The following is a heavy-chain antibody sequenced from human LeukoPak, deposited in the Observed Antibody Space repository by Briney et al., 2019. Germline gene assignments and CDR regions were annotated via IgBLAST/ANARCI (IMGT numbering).Heavy chain of an antibody. CDR1: GYTFTSYG. J-gene: IGHJ6*02. D-gene: IGHD6-13*01. V-gene: IGHV1-18*01. Sequence: ASVKVSCKASGYTFTSYGISWVRQAPGQGLEWMGWISAYNGNTNYAQKLQGRVTITRDTSASTAYMELSSLRSEDTAVYYCARERGAAAADYYYGMDVWGQGTTVTVSS. CDR3: ARERGAAAADYYYGMDV. CDR2: ISAYNGNT.